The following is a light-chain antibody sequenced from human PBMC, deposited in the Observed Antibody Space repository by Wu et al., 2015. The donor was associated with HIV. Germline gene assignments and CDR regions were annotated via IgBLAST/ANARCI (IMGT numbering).Light chain of an antibody. CDR1: EALGSDY. J-gene: IGKJ1*01. CDR2: GVS. Sequence: EIVLTQSPDTLSLSPGERATLSCRASEALGSDYLAWFQQRPGQAPTLLIYGVSYRATGIPDRFTASGSGTDFTLTISRLEPEDFAVYYCQQYGSSPRTFGQGTKVEIK. V-gene: IGKV3-20*01. CDR3: QQYGSSPRT.